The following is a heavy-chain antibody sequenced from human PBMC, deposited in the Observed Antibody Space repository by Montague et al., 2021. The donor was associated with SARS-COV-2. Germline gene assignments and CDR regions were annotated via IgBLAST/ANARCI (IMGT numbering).Heavy chain of an antibody. CDR1: GGSISSGSYY. J-gene: IGHJ4*02. CDR2: IYTNGST. Sequence: TLSLTCTVSGGSISSGSYYWSWIRQPAGKGLEWIGRIYTNGSTNYNPSLKSRVTISVDTSKNQFSLKLSSVTAADTAVYYCARVVGFDFDYWGQGTLVTVPS. D-gene: IGHD2-21*01. CDR3: ARVVGFDFDY. V-gene: IGHV4-61*02.